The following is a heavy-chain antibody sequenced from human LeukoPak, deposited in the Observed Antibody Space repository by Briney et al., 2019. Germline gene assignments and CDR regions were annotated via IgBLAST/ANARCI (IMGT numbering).Heavy chain of an antibody. J-gene: IGHJ4*02. CDR2: IYTSGST. CDR3: AGRPDCSSTSCPDY. CDR1: GVSISSYY. Sequence: SETLSLTCTVSGVSISSYYWSWIRQPPGKGLEWIGYIYTSGSTNYNPSLKSRVTISVDTSKNQFSLKLSSVAAADTAVYYCAGRPDCSSTSCPDYWGQGTLVTVSS. V-gene: IGHV4-4*09. D-gene: IGHD2-2*01.